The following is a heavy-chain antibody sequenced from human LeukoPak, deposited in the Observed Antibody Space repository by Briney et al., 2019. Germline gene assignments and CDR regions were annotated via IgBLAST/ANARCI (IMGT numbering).Heavy chain of an antibody. CDR2: TYYRSKWYN. V-gene: IGHV6-1*01. CDR1: GDSVSNNNAA. J-gene: IGHJ4*02. CDR3: AREDYYDTSGYSFDF. Sequence: SQTLSLTCAISGDSVSNNNAAWNWIRRSPSRGLEWLGRTYYRSKWYNDYALSVKSRITINPDTSKNHFSLQLNSVTPEDTAVYYCAREDYYDTSGYSFDFWGQGNLVTVSS. D-gene: IGHD3-22*01.